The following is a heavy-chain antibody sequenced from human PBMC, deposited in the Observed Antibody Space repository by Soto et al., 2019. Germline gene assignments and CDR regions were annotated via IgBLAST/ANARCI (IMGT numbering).Heavy chain of an antibody. CDR2: ISWNSGSI. CDR3: AKVGRYSSSSVRHTFYYFDY. D-gene: IGHD6-6*01. CDR1: GFTFDDYA. J-gene: IGHJ4*02. Sequence: EVQLVESGGGLVQPGRSLRLSCAASGFTFDDYAMHWVRQAPGKGLEWVSGISWNSGSIGYADSVKGRFTISRDNAKNSLYLQMNSLRAEDTGLYYCAKVGRYSSSSVRHTFYYFDYWGQGTLVTVSS. V-gene: IGHV3-9*01.